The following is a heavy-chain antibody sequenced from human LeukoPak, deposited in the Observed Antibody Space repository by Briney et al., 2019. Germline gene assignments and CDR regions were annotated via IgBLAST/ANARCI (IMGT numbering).Heavy chain of an antibody. CDR1: GFTFRNYA. V-gene: IGHV3-30-3*01. CDR3: ASSLPYGTTWYGRSDF. CDR2: ISYDGSNK. Sequence: GGSLRLSCAASGFTFRNYAMHWVRQAPGKGLEWVAVISYDGSNKYYADSVKGRFTISRDNAMNSLYLQMNSLRAEDTAIYYCASSLPYGTTWYGRSDFWGQGTLVTVSS. D-gene: IGHD6-13*01. J-gene: IGHJ4*02.